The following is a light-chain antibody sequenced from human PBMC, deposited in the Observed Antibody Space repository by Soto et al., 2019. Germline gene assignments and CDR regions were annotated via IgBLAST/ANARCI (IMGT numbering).Light chain of an antibody. CDR2: KVS. Sequence: QSALTQPASVSGSPGQSITISCTGTSIDVGGNKYVSWYQQYPGKVPKLLINKVSNRPSGVANRFSGSKSGNTASLTISGLLAEDEADYFCTSSTSDSLYVFGTGTKVTVL. CDR1: SIDVGGNKY. CDR3: TSSTSDSLYV. J-gene: IGLJ1*01. V-gene: IGLV2-14*01.